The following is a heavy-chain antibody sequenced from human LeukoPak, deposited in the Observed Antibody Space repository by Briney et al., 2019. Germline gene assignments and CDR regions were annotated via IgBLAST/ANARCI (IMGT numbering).Heavy chain of an antibody. CDR2: ISSSISDI. V-gene: IGHV3-21*06. Sequence: GGSLRLSCAAPGFTFSSYSMNWGRQAPGKGLEWVSSISSSISDIYYADSVKGRFTISRDNAKNSLYLQMNSLRAEDQAMYYCVREDQGLFDYWGQGTLVPVSS. CDR1: GFTFSSYS. J-gene: IGHJ4*02. D-gene: IGHD3/OR15-3a*01. CDR3: VREDQGLFDY.